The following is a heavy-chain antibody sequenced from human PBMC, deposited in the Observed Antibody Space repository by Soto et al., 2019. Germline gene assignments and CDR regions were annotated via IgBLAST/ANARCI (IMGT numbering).Heavy chain of an antibody. CDR3: AGRVAATYYFDF. V-gene: IGHV4-59*12. Sequence: SETLSLTCTVSGGSISSYYWSWIRQPPGKGLEWLGYIYYSGSTNYNPSLKSRVTISVDTSKNQFSLKLTSVTAADTAVHYCAGRVAATYYFDFWAQGTMVTVSS. CDR2: IYYSGST. D-gene: IGHD2-15*01. CDR1: GGSISSYY. J-gene: IGHJ4*02.